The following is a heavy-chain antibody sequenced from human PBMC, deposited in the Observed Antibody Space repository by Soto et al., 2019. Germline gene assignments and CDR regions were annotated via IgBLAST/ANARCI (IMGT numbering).Heavy chain of an antibody. V-gene: IGHV3-74*01. CDR3: GRGDSGMGV. CDR2: IKSGGSST. J-gene: IGHJ6*01. Sequence: EVQLVESGGGLVQPGGSLRLSCAASGFTFSNYWMHWVRQAPGKGLVWVSRIKSGGSSTNYADSVKGRFTSSRDNANKTLYLHLNSLRVGETAVCYCGRGDSGMGVWGQGTTVTVS. CDR1: GFTFSNYW. D-gene: IGHD3-22*01.